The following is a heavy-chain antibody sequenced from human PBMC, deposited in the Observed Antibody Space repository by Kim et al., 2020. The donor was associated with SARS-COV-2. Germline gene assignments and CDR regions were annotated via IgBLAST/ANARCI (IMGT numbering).Heavy chain of an antibody. CDR3: ARDHGEWELLRSDY. D-gene: IGHD1-26*01. Sequence: ASVKVSCKASGYTFTSYGIRWVRQAPGQGLEWMGWISAYNGNTNYAQKLQGRVTMTTDTSTSTAYMELRSLRSDDTAVYYCARDHGEWELLRSDYWGQGTLVTVSS. V-gene: IGHV1-18*01. CDR2: ISAYNGNT. CDR1: GYTFTSYG. J-gene: IGHJ4*02.